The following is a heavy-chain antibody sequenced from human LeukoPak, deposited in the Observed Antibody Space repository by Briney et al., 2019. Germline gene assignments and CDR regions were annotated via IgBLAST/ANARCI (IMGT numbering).Heavy chain of an antibody. CDR2: ISGSGGST. CDR1: GLTFSSYA. V-gene: IGHV3-23*01. CDR3: AKDLELTYYGSGSYFDY. Sequence: GGSLRLSCAASGLTFSSYAMSWVRQAPGKGLEWVSTISGSGGSTYYADSVRGRFTISRDNSKNTLYLQMNSLRAEDTAVYYCAKDLELTYYGSGSYFDYWGQGTLVTVSS. D-gene: IGHD3-10*01. J-gene: IGHJ4*02.